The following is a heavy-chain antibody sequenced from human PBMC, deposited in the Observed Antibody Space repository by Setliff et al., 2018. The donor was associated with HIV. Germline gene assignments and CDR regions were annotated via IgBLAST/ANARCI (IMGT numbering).Heavy chain of an antibody. D-gene: IGHD1-1*01. CDR2: IYYSGST. CDR1: GGSISSGSYY. J-gene: IGHJ4*02. V-gene: IGHV4-61*10. CDR3: AQLGMVDDFDY. Sequence: SETLSLTCTVSGGSISSGSYYWNWIRQPAGKGLEWIGYIYYSGSTNYNPSLKSRVTISVDTSKKQFSLKLRSVTAADTAVYYCAQLGMVDDFDYWGQGTLVTVSS.